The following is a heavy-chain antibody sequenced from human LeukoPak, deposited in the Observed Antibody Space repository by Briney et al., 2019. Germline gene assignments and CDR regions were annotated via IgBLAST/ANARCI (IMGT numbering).Heavy chain of an antibody. D-gene: IGHD3-22*01. V-gene: IGHV3-21*01. J-gene: IGHJ4*02. Sequence: GGSLRLSCAASGFTFSSYSMNWVRQAPGKGLEWVSSISSSGNYIYYADSLKGRFTISRDNAENSLFLQMNSLRAEDTAVYYCARMARDYFDSSGYPVQYWGQGTLSPSPQ. CDR3: ARMARDYFDSSGYPVQY. CDR2: ISSSGNYI. CDR1: GFTFSSYS.